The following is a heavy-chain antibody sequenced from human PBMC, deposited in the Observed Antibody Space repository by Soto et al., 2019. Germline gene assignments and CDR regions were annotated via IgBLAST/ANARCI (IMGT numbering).Heavy chain of an antibody. D-gene: IGHD6-6*01. Sequence: EVQLVESGGDLVKPGGSLRLSCAASGFIFNDAWMKWFRQAPGKGLEWVGRIKSKTDGGATDYAAPVKGRFTISRDDSENTVYLQMTSLKTEDTAVYYCTTYSGVAGRPLPSYWGQGTLVTVSS. CDR1: GFIFNDAW. CDR2: IKSKTDGGAT. V-gene: IGHV3-15*07. J-gene: IGHJ4*02. CDR3: TTYSGVAGRPLPSY.